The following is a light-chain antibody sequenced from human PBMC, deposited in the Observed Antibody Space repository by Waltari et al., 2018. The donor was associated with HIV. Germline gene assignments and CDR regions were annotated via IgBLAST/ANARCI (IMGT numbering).Light chain of an antibody. CDR2: EDN. CDR3: QSYDSNDPWV. Sequence: NFKLTQPLSVSESPGKTVTISCTRSSGNLASNYVQWYQQRPGSAPTTVIYEDNQRPSGVPERFSVSSDSSSNSASLTISGLKTEDEADYYCQSYDSNDPWVFGGGTKLTVL. V-gene: IGLV6-57*04. CDR1: SGNLASNY. J-gene: IGLJ3*02.